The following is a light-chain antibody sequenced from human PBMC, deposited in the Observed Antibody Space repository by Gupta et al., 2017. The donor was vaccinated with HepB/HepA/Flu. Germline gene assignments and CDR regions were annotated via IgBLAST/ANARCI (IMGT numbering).Light chain of an antibody. Sequence: QSALTQPASVSGSPGQSITISCTGTSSDVGGYNFVSWYQQHPGKAPRLMIYDVSNRPSGVSNRFSGSKSGNTASLTISGLQSEDEADYYCSSYTSRNTLAVLFGGGTKLTVL. CDR1: SSDVGGYNF. V-gene: IGLV2-14*03. CDR3: SSYTSRNTLAVL. J-gene: IGLJ2*01. CDR2: DVS.